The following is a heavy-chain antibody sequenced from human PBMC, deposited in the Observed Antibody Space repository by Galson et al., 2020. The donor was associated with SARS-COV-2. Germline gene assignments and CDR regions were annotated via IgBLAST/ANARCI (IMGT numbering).Heavy chain of an antibody. CDR1: GGSISSGGYY. Sequence: TLSLTCTVSGGSISSGGYYWSWIRQHPGKGLEWIGYIYYSGSTYYNPSLKSRVTISVDTSKNQFSLKLSSVTAADTAVYYCARANYYGSGSYSEDGHYYYGMDVWGQGTTVTVSS. CDR3: ARANYYGSGSYSEDGHYYYGMDV. D-gene: IGHD3-10*01. J-gene: IGHJ6*02. V-gene: IGHV4-31*03. CDR2: IYYSGST.